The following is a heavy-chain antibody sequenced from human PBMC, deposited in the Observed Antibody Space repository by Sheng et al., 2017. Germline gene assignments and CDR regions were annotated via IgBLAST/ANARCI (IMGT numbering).Heavy chain of an antibody. D-gene: IGHD3-3*01. V-gene: IGHV4-34*01. CDR2: INHSGST. CDR3: ARWDYDFWSGYYN. J-gene: IGHJ4*02. Sequence: QVQLQQWGAGLLKPSETLSLTCAVYGGSFSGYYWSWIRQPPGKGLEWIGEINHSGSTNYNPSLKSRVTISVDTSKNQFSLKLSSVTAADTAVYYCARWDYDFWSGYYNWGQGTLVTVSS. CDR1: GGSFSGYY.